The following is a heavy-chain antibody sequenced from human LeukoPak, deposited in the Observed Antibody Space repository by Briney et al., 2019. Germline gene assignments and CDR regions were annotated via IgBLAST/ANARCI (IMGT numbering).Heavy chain of an antibody. CDR2: INSDSGFT. CDR1: GYTFTGYY. D-gene: IGHD3-9*01. Sequence: ASVKVSCKASGYTFTGYYMNWVRQAPGQGLEWMGWINSDSGFTKYAQKFQGRVTMTRDTSITTVYMDLTRLTSDDTAVYYCAQNFDMKGFDPWGQGTLVTVSS. V-gene: IGHV1-2*02. CDR3: AQNFDMKGFDP. J-gene: IGHJ5*02.